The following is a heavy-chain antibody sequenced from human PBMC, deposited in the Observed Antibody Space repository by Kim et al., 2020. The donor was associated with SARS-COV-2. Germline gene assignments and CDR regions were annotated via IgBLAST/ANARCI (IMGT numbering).Heavy chain of an antibody. CDR2: ISSTSNTI. J-gene: IGHJ4*01. Sequence: GGSLRLSCAGSGFTFSSHSLNWVRQASGKGLEWISYISSTSNTIFYADSVKGRFTISRDNAKNSLYLQMNTLRAEDTAVYYCARTQSWLGGPSHFDYWG. CDR1: GFTFSSHS. CDR3: ARTQSWLGGPSHFDY. V-gene: IGHV3-48*04. D-gene: IGHD3-10*01.